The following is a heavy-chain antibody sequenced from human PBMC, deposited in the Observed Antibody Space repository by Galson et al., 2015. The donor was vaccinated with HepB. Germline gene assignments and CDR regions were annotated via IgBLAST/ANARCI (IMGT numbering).Heavy chain of an antibody. CDR3: ARDRGRGIAVAGPNWFDP. V-gene: IGHV3-21*01. Sequence: SLRLSCAASGFTFSSYSMNWVRQAPGKGLEWVSSISSSSSYIYYADSVKGRFTISRDNAKNSLYLQMNSLRAEDTAVYYCARDRGRGIAVAGPNWFDPWGQGTLVTVSS. D-gene: IGHD6-19*01. J-gene: IGHJ5*02. CDR1: GFTFSSYS. CDR2: ISSSSSYI.